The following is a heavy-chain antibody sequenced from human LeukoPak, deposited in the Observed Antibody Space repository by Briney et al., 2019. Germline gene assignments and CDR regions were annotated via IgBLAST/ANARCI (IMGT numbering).Heavy chain of an antibody. V-gene: IGHV2-70*11. CDR3: ARIISDDWYSSGWGWFDP. D-gene: IGHD6-19*01. CDR1: GFSLSTSGMC. J-gene: IGHJ5*02. Sequence: SGPTLVNPTQTLTLTCTFSGFSLSTSGMCVSWIRQPPGKAPEWLARIDWDDDKYYSTSLKTRLTISKDTSKNQVVLTMTNMDPVDTATYYCARIISDDWYSSGWGWFDPWGQGTLVTVSS. CDR2: IDWDDDK.